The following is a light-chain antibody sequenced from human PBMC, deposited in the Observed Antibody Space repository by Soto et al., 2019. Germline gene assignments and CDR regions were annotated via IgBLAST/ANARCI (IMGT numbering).Light chain of an antibody. J-gene: IGKJ1*01. Sequence: DIQMTQSPSSLSASVGDRVTITCRASQSISSYLNWYQQKPGKAPKLLIYAASSLQSGVPSRFSGSGSGTDVALTISSLQPEDCATYWCQLSYRTPRTFGQGTKVDIK. V-gene: IGKV1-39*01. CDR2: AAS. CDR1: QSISSY. CDR3: QLSYRTPRT.